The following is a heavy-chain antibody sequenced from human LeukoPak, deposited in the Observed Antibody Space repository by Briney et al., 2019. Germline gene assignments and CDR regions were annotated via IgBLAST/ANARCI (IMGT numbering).Heavy chain of an antibody. CDR3: ARDVPNYYDSSGYYGY. CDR2: ISAYNGNT. Sequence: ASVKVSCTASGYTFTSYGISWVRQAPGQGLEWMGWISAYNGNTNYAQKLEGRVTMTTDTSTSPAHTELRSLRSDDTAVYYCARDVPNYYDSSGYYGYWGQGTLVTVSS. D-gene: IGHD3-22*01. V-gene: IGHV1-18*01. CDR1: GYTFTSYG. J-gene: IGHJ4*02.